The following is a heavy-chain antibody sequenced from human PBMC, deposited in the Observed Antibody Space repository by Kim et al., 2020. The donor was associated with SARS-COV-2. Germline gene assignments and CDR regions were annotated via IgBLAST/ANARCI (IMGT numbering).Heavy chain of an antibody. CDR3: ARGGDAFDI. CDR2: SYI. J-gene: IGHJ3*02. Sequence: SYIAYADSVKGRFTISRDNAKNSLYLQMNSLRAEDTAVYYCARGGDAFDIWGQGTMVTVSS. V-gene: IGHV3-21*01.